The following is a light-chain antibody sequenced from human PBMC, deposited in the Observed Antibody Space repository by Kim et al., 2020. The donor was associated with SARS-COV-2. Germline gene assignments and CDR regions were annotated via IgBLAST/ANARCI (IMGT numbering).Light chain of an antibody. Sequence: ELTQPPSASGTPGQRVTISCSGSSSNIGSNVVNWYQQLPGTAPKLLVYSNNQRPSGVPDRFSGSKSGTSASLAISGLQSEDEADYYCAAWDDSLNGPVFGGGTQLTVL. V-gene: IGLV1-44*01. CDR3: AAWDDSLNGPV. CDR2: SNN. CDR1: SSNIGSNV. J-gene: IGLJ3*02.